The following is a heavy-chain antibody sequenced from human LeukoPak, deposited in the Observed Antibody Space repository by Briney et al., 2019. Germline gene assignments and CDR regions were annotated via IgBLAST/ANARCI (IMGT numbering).Heavy chain of an antibody. Sequence: GGSLRLSCSASGFTFSSYALHWVRQAPGRGLEYVSGISSSGNSTFYADSVKGRFTISRDISKNTLYLQMSSLRAEDTAVYCCVKDKGHWIVYYGMDVWGQGTTVTVSS. J-gene: IGHJ6*02. CDR2: ISSSGNST. CDR1: GFTFSSYA. V-gene: IGHV3-64D*06. D-gene: IGHD2-15*01. CDR3: VKDKGHWIVYYGMDV.